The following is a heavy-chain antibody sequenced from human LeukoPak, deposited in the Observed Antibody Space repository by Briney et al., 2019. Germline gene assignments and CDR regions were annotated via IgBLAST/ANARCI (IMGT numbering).Heavy chain of an antibody. D-gene: IGHD4-11*01. V-gene: IGHV3-20*04. J-gene: IGHJ4*02. CDR2: INWNGGST. CDR1: GFTFDDYG. CDR3: ARVDHDYMSGY. Sequence: GGSLRLSCAASGFTFDDYGMSWVRQAPGKWLEWVSGINWNGGSTGYADSVKGRFTISRDNAKNSLYLQMNSLRAEDTALYYCARVDHDYMSGYWGQGTLVTVSS.